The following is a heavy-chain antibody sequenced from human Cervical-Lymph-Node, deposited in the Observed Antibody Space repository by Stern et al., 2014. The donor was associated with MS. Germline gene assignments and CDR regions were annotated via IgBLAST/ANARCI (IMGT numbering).Heavy chain of an antibody. Sequence: VQLVESGAEVKKPVASVKVSCRSSGYSFTDYYFHWVRQAPGQGLEWMGCINPSIGVTHYAQQFQGRVTMTRGSSMNTAYMEMSRLRSDDTAVYYCQAFPAYWGQGTLITVSS. CDR1: GYSFTDYY. CDR2: INPSIGVT. V-gene: IGHV1-2*02. J-gene: IGHJ4*02. CDR3: QAFPAY.